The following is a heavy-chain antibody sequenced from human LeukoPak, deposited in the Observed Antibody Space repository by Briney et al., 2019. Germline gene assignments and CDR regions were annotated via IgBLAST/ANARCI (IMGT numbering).Heavy chain of an antibody. CDR1: GFTFSPYW. CDR3: AKDRRSQWLVQDY. Sequence: GGSLRLSCAASGFTFSPYWMHWVRQAPGKGLEWVSAISGGGGSTYYADSVKGRFTISRDNSKNTLYLQMNSLRAEDTAVYYCAKDRRSQWLVQDYWGQGTLVTVSS. J-gene: IGHJ4*02. D-gene: IGHD6-19*01. CDR2: ISGGGGST. V-gene: IGHV3-23*01.